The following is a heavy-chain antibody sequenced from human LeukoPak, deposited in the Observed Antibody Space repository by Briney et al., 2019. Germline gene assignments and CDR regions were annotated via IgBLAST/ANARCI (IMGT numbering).Heavy chain of an antibody. J-gene: IGHJ5*02. CDR1: GGSISSYY. CDR3: ARPRESPYHNGPFDP. V-gene: IGHV4-59*08. D-gene: IGHD2-8*01. Sequence: SETLSLTCTVSGGSISSYYWSWIRQPPGKGLEWIGYIYYSGSTNYNPSLKSRVTISVDTSKNQFSLKLNSVTAADTAVYYCARPRESPYHNGPFDPWGQGTLVTVSS. CDR2: IYYSGST.